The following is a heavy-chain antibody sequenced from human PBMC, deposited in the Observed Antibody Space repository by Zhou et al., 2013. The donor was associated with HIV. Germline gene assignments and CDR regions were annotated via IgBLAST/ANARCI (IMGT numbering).Heavy chain of an antibody. CDR3: ARVGHCSSTSCYMGYFDY. D-gene: IGHD2-2*02. CDR1: GFTFSSYA. CDR2: ISSNGGST. V-gene: IGHV3-64*01. J-gene: IGHJ4*02. Sequence: EVQLVESGGGLVQPGGSLRLSCAASGFTFSSYAMYWVRQAPGKGLEDVSAISSNGGSTYYANSVKGRFTISRDNSKNTLYLQMGSLRAEDMAVYYCARVGHCSSTSCYMGYFDYWGQGTLVTVSS.